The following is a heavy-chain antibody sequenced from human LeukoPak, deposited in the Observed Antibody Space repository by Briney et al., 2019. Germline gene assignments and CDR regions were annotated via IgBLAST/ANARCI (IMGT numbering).Heavy chain of an antibody. D-gene: IGHD5-18*01. CDR3: AKGPDTAMAR. CDR2: ISYDGSNK. CDR1: GFTXSSYG. J-gene: IGHJ4*02. Sequence: RSLRLSCAASGFTXSSYGMRWGRQAPGKGLEWGAVISYDGSNKYYADSVKGRFTISRDNSKNTLYLQMNSLRAEDTAVYYCAKGPDTAMARWGQGTLVTVSS. V-gene: IGHV3-30*18.